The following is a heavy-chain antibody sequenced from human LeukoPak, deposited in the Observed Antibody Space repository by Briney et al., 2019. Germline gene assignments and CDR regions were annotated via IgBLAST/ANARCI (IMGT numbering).Heavy chain of an antibody. CDR3: ARDWPFTRSSGSHPCAFDV. D-gene: IGHD3-10*01. V-gene: IGHV3-30-3*01. J-gene: IGHJ3*01. CDR2: ISYDGSNN. CDR1: GFTFSSYA. Sequence: GGSLRLSCAASGFTFSSYAMHWVRQAPAKGLDWVAVISYDGSNNYYADSVKGQFTVSRDNSKNTLYLQMNSLRAEDTAVYYCARDWPFTRSSGSHPCAFDVWGQGTMVTVSS.